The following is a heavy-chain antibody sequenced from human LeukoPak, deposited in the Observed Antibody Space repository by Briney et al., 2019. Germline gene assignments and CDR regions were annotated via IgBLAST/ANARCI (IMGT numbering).Heavy chain of an antibody. CDR2: IYSIGGT. CDR3: AREGTTVTHFDY. CDR1: GGSISGYY. D-gene: IGHD4-11*01. Sequence: SETLSLTCTVSGGSISGYYWSWIRQPPGKGLEWIGDIYSIGGTNYNPSPKSVVTISIDTSTPQFSLTLTSVTAADTAVYYCAREGTTVTHFDYWGQGTLVTVSS. J-gene: IGHJ4*02. V-gene: IGHV4-59*01.